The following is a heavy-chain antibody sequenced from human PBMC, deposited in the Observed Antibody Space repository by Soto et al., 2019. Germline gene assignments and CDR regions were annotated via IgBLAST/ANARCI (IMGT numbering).Heavy chain of an antibody. CDR2: IYYSGST. D-gene: IGHD2-15*01. J-gene: IGHJ4*02. V-gene: IGHV4-31*03. CDR3: ARDRECSGGTCYNYFDY. Sequence: LSLTCTVSGGSISSGGYYWSWIRQHPGKGLEWIGYIYYSGSTYYNPSLKSRVTISVDTSKNQFSLKLSSVTAADTAVYYCARDRECSGGTCYNYFDYWGQGTLVTVSS. CDR1: GGSISSGGYY.